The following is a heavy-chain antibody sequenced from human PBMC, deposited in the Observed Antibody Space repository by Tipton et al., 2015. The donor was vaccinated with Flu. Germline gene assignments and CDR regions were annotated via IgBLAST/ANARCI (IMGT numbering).Heavy chain of an antibody. J-gene: IGHJ3*02. D-gene: IGHD4-23*01. CDR2: IYPSGSA. V-gene: IGHV4-61*02. CDR3: VRDRWNGFDT. CDR1: GGSISRGSYY. Sequence: LVQPSQTLSLTCTVSGGSISRGSYYWSWIRQPAGKGLEWIGLIYPSGSANYNPSLKSRVTISVDTSKDQFSLSLTSVTAADTAVYYCVRDRWNGFDTWGQGTRVTVSS.